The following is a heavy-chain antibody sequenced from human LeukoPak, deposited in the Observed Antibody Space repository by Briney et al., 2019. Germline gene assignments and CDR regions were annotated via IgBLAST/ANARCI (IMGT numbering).Heavy chain of an antibody. CDR2: IYSGGST. CDR3: ARGKYSSSWFDP. J-gene: IGHJ5*02. V-gene: IGHV3-66*02. Sequence: GGSLRLSCAASGFTVSSNYMSWVRQAPGKGLEWVSVIYSGGSTYYADSVKGRFTISRDNSKNTLYLQMNSLRAEDTAVHYCARGKYSSSWFDPWGQGTLVTVSS. D-gene: IGHD6-13*01. CDR1: GFTVSSNY.